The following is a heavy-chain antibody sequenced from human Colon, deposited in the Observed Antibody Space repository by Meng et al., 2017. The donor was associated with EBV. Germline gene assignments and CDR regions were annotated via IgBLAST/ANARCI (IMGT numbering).Heavy chain of an antibody. D-gene: IGHD5-12*01. CDR2: IYYSGST. Sequence: LQEPGPGLVKPYQTLSLTCTVSGGSISSGDYYWSWIRQPPGKGLEWIGYIYYSGSTYYNPSLKSRVTISVDTSKNQFSLKLSSVTAADTAVYYCARDRGGLGAFDYWGQGTLVTVSS. V-gene: IGHV4-30-4*01. J-gene: IGHJ4*02. CDR3: ARDRGGLGAFDY. CDR1: GGSISSGDYY.